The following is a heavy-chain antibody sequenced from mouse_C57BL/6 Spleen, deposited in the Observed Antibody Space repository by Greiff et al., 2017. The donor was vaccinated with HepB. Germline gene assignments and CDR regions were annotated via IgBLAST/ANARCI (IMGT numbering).Heavy chain of an antibody. J-gene: IGHJ2*01. D-gene: IGHD4-1*01. CDR2: IHPNSGST. V-gene: IGHV1-64*01. CDR3: ASPLGRVYYFDY. CDR1: GYTFTSYW. Sequence: VQLQQPGAELVKPGASVKLSCKASGYTFTSYWMHWVKQRPGQGLEWIGMIHPNSGSTNYNEKFKSKATLTVDKSSSTAYMQLSSLTSEDSAVYYCASPLGRVYYFDYWGQGTTLTVSS.